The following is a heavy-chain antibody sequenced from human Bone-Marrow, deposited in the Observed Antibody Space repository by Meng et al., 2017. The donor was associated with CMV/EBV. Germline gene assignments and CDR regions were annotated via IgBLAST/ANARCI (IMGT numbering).Heavy chain of an antibody. J-gene: IGHJ4*02. D-gene: IGHD3-16*01. CDR2: IIPILLIA. CDR3: ARVGGASDY. Sequence: VSCNTYRATFSIYTISWVRQAPGQGLEWMGRIIPILLIAHYAPKFQGRVTITADKSTSTAYMELSSLRSEDTAVYYCARVGGASDYWGQGTLVTVSS. CDR1: RATFSIYT. V-gene: IGHV1-69*02.